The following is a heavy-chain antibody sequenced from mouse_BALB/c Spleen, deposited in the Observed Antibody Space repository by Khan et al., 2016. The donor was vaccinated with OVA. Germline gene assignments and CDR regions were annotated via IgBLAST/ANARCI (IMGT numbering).Heavy chain of an antibody. Sequence: EVELVESGGALVQPGGSLKLSCAASGFTFSNYAMSWVRQTPEKRLEWVATISSGGNYTYYPDSVKGRFTISRDNAKSTLYLQMSSLRSEDTARFYCTRPPSTTVVATSYWFFDVWGAGTTVTVAS. D-gene: IGHD1-1*01. V-gene: IGHV5-9-3*01. CDR3: TRPPSTTVVATSYWFFDV. CDR1: GFTFSNYA. J-gene: IGHJ1*01. CDR2: ISSGGNYT.